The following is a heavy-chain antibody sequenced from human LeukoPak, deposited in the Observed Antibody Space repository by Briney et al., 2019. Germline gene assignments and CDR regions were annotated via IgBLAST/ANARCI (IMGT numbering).Heavy chain of an antibody. J-gene: IGHJ4*02. CDR1: GYTLTGYY. V-gene: IGHV1-2*02. CDR2: INPNGGGT. CDR3: TRGPSA. Sequence: GASMKVSYKASGYTLTGYYLHWVRQAPGQGLEWMGWINPNGGGTNYAQKFQGRVTMTRDTSISTAYMELSSLRSDDTAVYFCTRGPSAWGQGALVTVSS.